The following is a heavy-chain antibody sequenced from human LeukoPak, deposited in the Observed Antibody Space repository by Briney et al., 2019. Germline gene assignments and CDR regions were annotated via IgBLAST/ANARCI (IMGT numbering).Heavy chain of an antibody. J-gene: IGHJ4*02. CDR1: GGSISSSSYY. CDR2: IYYSGST. D-gene: IGHD4-17*01. CDR3: ASSPDYGDYSYFDY. V-gene: IGHV4-39*01. Sequence: NTSETLSLTCTVSGGSISSSSYYWGWIRQPPGKGLEWIGSIYYSGSTYYNPSLKSRVTISVDTSKNQFSLKLSSVTAADTAVYYCASSPDYGDYSYFDYWGQGTLVTVSS.